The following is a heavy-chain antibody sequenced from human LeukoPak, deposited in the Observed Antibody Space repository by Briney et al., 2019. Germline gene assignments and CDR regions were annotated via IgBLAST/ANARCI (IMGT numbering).Heavy chain of an antibody. CDR1: EFTFSAHW. V-gene: IGHV3-74*01. D-gene: IGHD6-6*01. Sequence: GGSLRLSCAAAEFTFSAHWMHWVRQVPGKGLVYIAYIDNDGTNTNYADSVKGRFTISRDNAKNTLYLQMNSLRVEDTAVYYCVRDRPHNCFDPWGQGTLVTVSS. CDR3: VRDRPHNCFDP. J-gene: IGHJ5*02. CDR2: IDNDGTNT.